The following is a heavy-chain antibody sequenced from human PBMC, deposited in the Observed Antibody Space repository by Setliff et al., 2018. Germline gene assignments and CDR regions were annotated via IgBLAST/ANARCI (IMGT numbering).Heavy chain of an antibody. CDR3: ARAPLMVVVPPDAHRFDP. CDR2: ISGYDDNT. CDR1: GYSFTNYG. Sequence: ASVKVSCKAFGYSFTNYGLNWVRQAPGQGLEWMGWISGYDDNTNYAQHLQGRVTMATDTSTSTAYMELRSLTSADTAVYYCARAPLMVVVPPDAHRFDPWGQGTLVTVSS. D-gene: IGHD2-2*01. J-gene: IGHJ5*02. V-gene: IGHV1-18*01.